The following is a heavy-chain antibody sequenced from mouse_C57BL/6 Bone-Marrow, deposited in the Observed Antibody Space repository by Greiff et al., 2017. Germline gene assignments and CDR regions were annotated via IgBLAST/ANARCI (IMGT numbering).Heavy chain of an antibody. V-gene: IGHV1-15*01. CDR3: TTYGSSPWYFDV. CDR2: IDPETGGT. D-gene: IGHD1-1*01. Sequence: VQLVESGAELVRPGASVTLSCKASGYTFTDYEMHWVKQTPVHGLEWIGAIDPETGGTAYNQKFKGKAILTADKSSSTAYMELRSLTSEDSAVYYCTTYGSSPWYFDVWGTGTTVTVSS. J-gene: IGHJ1*03. CDR1: GYTFTDYE.